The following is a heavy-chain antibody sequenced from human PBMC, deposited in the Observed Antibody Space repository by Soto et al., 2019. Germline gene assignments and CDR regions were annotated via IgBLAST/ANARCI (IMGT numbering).Heavy chain of an antibody. D-gene: IGHD3-22*01. Sequence: PGGSLRLSCAASGFTFSSYAMHWVRQAPGKGLEWVAVIWYDGSNKYYADSVKGRFTISRDNSKNTLYLQMNSLRAEDTAVYYCARDPQYYYDSSGYYSYNWFDPWGQGTLVTVSS. CDR1: GFTFSSYA. J-gene: IGHJ5*02. CDR3: ARDPQYYYDSSGYYSYNWFDP. V-gene: IGHV3-33*08. CDR2: IWYDGSNK.